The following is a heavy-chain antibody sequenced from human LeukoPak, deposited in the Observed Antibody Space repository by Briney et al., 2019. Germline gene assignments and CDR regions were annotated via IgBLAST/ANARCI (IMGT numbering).Heavy chain of an antibody. CDR3: ARCTTASIGWCNWLDP. V-gene: IGHV3-23*01. J-gene: IGHJ5*02. CDR2: VKSDGAGT. Sequence: PGGSLRLSCAASGFTFSSYSMNWVRQAPGKGLAWVASVKSDGAGTHYADSVKGRFTISRDNSKNILYLQMNSLRAEDTAIYYCARCTTASIGWCNWLDPWGQGTLVTVSS. D-gene: IGHD2-21*01. CDR1: GFTFSSYS.